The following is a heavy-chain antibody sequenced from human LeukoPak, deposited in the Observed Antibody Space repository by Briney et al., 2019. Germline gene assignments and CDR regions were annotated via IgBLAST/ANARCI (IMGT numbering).Heavy chain of an antibody. CDR2: IIPIFGTA. Sequence: EASVKVSCKASGGTFSSYAISWVRQAPGQGLEWMGGIIPIFGTANYAQKFQGRVTITADESTSTAYMELSSLRSEDTAVYYCARDGPQLWSYYYGVDVWGQGTTVTVSS. CDR3: ARDGPQLWSYYYGVDV. D-gene: IGHD5-18*01. J-gene: IGHJ6*02. V-gene: IGHV1-69*13. CDR1: GGTFSSYA.